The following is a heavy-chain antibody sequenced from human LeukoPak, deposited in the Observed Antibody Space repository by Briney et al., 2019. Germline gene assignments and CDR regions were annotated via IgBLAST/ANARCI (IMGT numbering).Heavy chain of an antibody. CDR1: GFTFDDYA. D-gene: IGHD6-13*01. CDR2: ISWNSGSI. Sequence: SLRLSCAASGFTFDDYAMHWVRQAPGKGLEWVSGISWNSGSIGYADSVKGRFTISRDNAKNSLYLQMNSLRAEDTALYYCAKGYGVYWYFDLWGRGTLVTVSS. J-gene: IGHJ2*01. CDR3: AKGYGVYWYFDL. V-gene: IGHV3-9*01.